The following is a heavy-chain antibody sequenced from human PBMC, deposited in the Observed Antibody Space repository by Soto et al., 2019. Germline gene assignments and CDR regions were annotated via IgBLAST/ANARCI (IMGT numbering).Heavy chain of an antibody. CDR1: GDSISSYY. CDR2: IYYSGST. D-gene: IGHD6-6*01. Sequence: QVQLQESGPGLVKPSETLYITYTVSGDSISSYYWSWIRQPPGKGLEWIGYIYYSGSTNYNPSLKSRVTISVDTSKNQFSLKLSSVTAADTAVYYCVREIERSSSSHWFDPWGQGTLVTVSS. J-gene: IGHJ5*02. V-gene: IGHV4-59*01. CDR3: VREIERSSSSHWFDP.